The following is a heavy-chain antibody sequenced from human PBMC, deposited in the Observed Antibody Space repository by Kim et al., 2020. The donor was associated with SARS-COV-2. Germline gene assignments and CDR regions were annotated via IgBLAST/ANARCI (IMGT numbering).Heavy chain of an antibody. D-gene: IGHD6-19*01. V-gene: IGHV4-39*07. Sequence: NPSLKSRVTISVDTSKNQFSLKLSSVTAADTAVYYCAREEQQWLVRGGNYWGQGTLVTVSS. CDR3: AREEQQWLVRGGNY. J-gene: IGHJ4*02.